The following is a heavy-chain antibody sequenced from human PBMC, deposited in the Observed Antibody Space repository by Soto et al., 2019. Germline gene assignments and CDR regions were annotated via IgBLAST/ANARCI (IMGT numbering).Heavy chain of an antibody. CDR3: AKDLTSTRFSETGYSFDY. CDR2: ISGSGGST. D-gene: IGHD3-9*01. J-gene: IGHJ4*02. CDR1: GFTFSSYA. Sequence: GGSLRLSCAASGFTFSSYAMSWVRQAPGKGLEWVSAISGSGGSTYYADSVKGRFTISRDNSKNTLYLQMNSLRAEDTAVYYCAKDLTSTRFSETGYSFDYWGQGTLVTVSS. V-gene: IGHV3-23*01.